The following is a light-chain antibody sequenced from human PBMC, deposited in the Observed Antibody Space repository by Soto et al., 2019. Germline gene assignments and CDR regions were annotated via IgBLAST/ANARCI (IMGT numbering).Light chain of an antibody. J-gene: IGLJ2*01. V-gene: IGLV2-14*03. CDR2: DVS. CDR3: SSYTSSNTLI. CDR1: SNDVGAYKY. Sequence: QSVLTQPASVSGSPGLSINVSCTGTSNDVGAYKYVSWYQQYLGKAPKLMIYDVSNRPSGVASRFSGSKSGNTASLTISGLQAEDEADYYCSSYTSSNTLIFGGWTKLTVL.